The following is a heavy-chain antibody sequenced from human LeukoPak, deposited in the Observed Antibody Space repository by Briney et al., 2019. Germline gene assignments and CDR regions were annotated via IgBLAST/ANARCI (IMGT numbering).Heavy chain of an antibody. CDR3: ARHQSSSWLRRGCIDS. D-gene: IGHD6-13*01. Sequence: SETLSLTCTVSGDSLTTSTYYWGWIRQTPGKGLEWIVSIHHSNSTYYNPSLKSRVTISVDTSKKQFSLRLSSVTAADTATYYCARHQSSSWLRRGCIDSWGQGTLVTVSS. J-gene: IGHJ4*02. CDR1: GDSLTTSTYY. V-gene: IGHV4-39*01. CDR2: IHHSNST.